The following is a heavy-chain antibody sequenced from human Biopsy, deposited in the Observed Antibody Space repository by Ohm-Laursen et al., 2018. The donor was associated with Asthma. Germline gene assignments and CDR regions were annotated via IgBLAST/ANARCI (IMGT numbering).Heavy chain of an antibody. V-gene: IGHV1-18*01. CDR2: ISVYNGNT. D-gene: IGHD3-10*01. CDR1: GYTFNSAG. Sequence: ASVKASCKTSGYTFNSAGITWVRQAPRQGLEWMGWISVYNGNTKVAQKLQDRVTMITDTSTSTAYMELRSLRSDDPAVYFCARAVDYSHYYGIGVWGQGTTVTVS. CDR3: ARAVDYSHYYGIGV. J-gene: IGHJ6*02.